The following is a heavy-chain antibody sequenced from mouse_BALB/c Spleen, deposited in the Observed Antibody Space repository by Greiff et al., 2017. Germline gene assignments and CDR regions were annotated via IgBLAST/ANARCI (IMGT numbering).Heavy chain of an antibody. Sequence: EVQLVESGGGLVKPGGSLKLSCAASGFAFSSYDMSWVRQTPEKRLEWVAYISSGGGSTYYPDTVKGRFTISRDNAKNTLYLQMSSLKSEDTAMYYCARLLTTVVEDSLFDYWGQGTTLTVSS. CDR3: ARLLTTVVEDSLFDY. CDR2: ISSGGGST. D-gene: IGHD1-1*01. CDR1: GFAFSSYD. V-gene: IGHV5-12-1*01. J-gene: IGHJ2*01.